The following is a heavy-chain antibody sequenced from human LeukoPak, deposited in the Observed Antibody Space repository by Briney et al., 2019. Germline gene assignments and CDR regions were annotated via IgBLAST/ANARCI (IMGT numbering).Heavy chain of an antibody. CDR1: GFTFSSYE. V-gene: IGHV3-48*03. Sequence: GGSLRLSCAASGFTFSSYEMNWVRQAPGKGLEWASYISSSGSTIYYADSVKGRFTISRDNAKNSLYLQINSLRAEDTAVYYCAELGITMIGGVWGKGTTVTISS. D-gene: IGHD3-10*02. CDR2: ISSSGSTI. J-gene: IGHJ6*04. CDR3: AELGITMIGGV.